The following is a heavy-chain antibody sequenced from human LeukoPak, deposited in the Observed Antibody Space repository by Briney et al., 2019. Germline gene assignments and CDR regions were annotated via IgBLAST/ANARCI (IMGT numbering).Heavy chain of an antibody. J-gene: IGHJ5*02. CDR3: AKDENHSSGWYGGFDP. Sequence: GRSLRLSCAASGFTFSSYGMHWVRQAPGKGLEWVAVISYDGSNKYYADSVKGRFTISRDNSKNTLYLQMNSLRAEDTAVYYCAKDENHSSGWYGGFDPWGQGTLVTVSS. D-gene: IGHD6-19*01. CDR1: GFTFSSYG. V-gene: IGHV3-30*18. CDR2: ISYDGSNK.